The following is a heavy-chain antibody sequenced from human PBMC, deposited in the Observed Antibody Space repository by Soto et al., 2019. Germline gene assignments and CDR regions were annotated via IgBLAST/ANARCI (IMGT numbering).Heavy chain of an antibody. CDR2: ISKDGSHK. D-gene: IGHD3-10*01. V-gene: IGHV3-30*04. Sequence: GGSLRLSCAASGFILSRYAIHWLRQAPGKGLEWLAVISKDGSHKYYLDSVKGRFTISRDNSKNTVHLEMNSLRDEDTALYYCARSRSGAVADSFDFWGPGTLVTVSS. CDR3: ARSRSGAVADSFDF. J-gene: IGHJ4*02. CDR1: GFILSRYA.